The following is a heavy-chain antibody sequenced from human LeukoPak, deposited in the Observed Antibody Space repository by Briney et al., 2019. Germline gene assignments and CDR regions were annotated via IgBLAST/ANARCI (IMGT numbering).Heavy chain of an antibody. CDR2: ISQSGGST. V-gene: IGHV3-23*01. D-gene: IGHD6-19*01. Sequence: GGSLRLSCAASGFTFSSYAMNWVRQAPGKGLELVSAISQSGGSTHYADSVKGRFTISRDNSKNTLYLQMNSLITEDTAVYYCAKLVPSPQWQTYYYYMDVWGKGTTVTVSS. J-gene: IGHJ6*03. CDR3: AKLVPSPQWQTYYYYMDV. CDR1: GFTFSSYA.